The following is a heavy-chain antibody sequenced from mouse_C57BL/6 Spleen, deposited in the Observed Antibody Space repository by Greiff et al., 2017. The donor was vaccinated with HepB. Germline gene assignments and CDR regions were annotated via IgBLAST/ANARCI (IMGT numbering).Heavy chain of an antibody. CDR1: GYTFTSYW. CDR3: AINKGGYAMDY. CDR2: IDPSDSYT. V-gene: IGHV1-69*01. J-gene: IGHJ4*01. D-gene: IGHD1-3*01. Sequence: QVHVKQPGAELVMPGASVKLSCKASGYTFTSYWMHWVKQRPGQGLEWIGEIDPSDSYTNYNQKFKGKSTLTVDKSSSTAYMQLSSLTSEDSAVYYCAINKGGYAMDYWGQGTSVTVSS.